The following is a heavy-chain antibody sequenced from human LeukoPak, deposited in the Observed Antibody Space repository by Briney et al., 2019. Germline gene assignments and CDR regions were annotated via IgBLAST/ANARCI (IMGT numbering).Heavy chain of an antibody. J-gene: IGHJ4*02. CDR3: ATKWELLY. CDR1: GFTVSSNY. CDR2: LYSGGNT. Sequence: PGGSLRLSCAASGFTVSSNYMTWVRQAPGKGLEWVSVLYSGGNTYYADSVKGRFTISRDNSKNTLYLQMNSLRAEGTAVYYCATKWELLYWGQGTLVTVSS. D-gene: IGHD1-26*01. V-gene: IGHV3-53*01.